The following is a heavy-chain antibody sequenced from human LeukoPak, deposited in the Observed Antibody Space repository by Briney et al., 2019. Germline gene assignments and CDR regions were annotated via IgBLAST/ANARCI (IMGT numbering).Heavy chain of an antibody. CDR2: IIPIFGTA. CDR3: AWSRYYVPFYYMDV. CDR1: GGTFSSYA. V-gene: IGHV1-69*06. Sequence: SVKVSCKASGGTFSSYAISWVRQAPGQGLEWMGGIIPIFGTANYAQKFQGRVTITADKSTSTAYMELSSLRSDDTAVYYCAWSRYYVPFYYMDVWGKGTTVTVSS. J-gene: IGHJ6*03. D-gene: IGHD3-3*01.